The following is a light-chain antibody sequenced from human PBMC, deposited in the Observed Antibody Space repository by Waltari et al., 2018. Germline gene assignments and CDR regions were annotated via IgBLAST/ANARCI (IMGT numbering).Light chain of an antibody. Sequence: DIVMTQSPDSLAVSLGERATINGKSSQSVLYSSNNKNYLAWYQQKPGQPPKLPSYWASTRESGVPARFSGSGSGTDFTLTISSLQAEDVAVYYCQQYYSTPYTFGQGTKLEIK. J-gene: IGKJ2*01. V-gene: IGKV4-1*01. CDR1: QSVLYSSNNKNY. CDR2: WAS. CDR3: QQYYSTPYT.